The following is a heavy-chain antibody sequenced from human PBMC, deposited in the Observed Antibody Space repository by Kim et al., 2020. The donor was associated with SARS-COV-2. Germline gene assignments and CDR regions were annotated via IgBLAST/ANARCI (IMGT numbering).Heavy chain of an antibody. CDR2: IYYSGST. Sequence: SETLSLTCTVSGGSISSSSYYWGWIRQPPGKGLEWIGSIYYSGSTYYNPSLKSRVTISVDTSKNQFSLKLSSVTAADTAVYYCARPVGDFWSGYYVGATRIDYYGMDVWGQGTTVTVSS. CDR3: ARPVGDFWSGYYVGATRIDYYGMDV. V-gene: IGHV4-39*01. J-gene: IGHJ6*02. D-gene: IGHD3-3*01. CDR1: GGSISSSSYY.